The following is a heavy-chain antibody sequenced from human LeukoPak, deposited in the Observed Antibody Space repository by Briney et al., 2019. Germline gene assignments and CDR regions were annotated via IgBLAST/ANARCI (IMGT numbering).Heavy chain of an antibody. V-gene: IGHV3-43D*03. CDR1: GFTFNDYA. CDR3: AKGPGAAVGKRYIQH. D-gene: IGHD6-13*01. Sequence: GGSLRLSCAASGFTFNDYAMHWVRQAPGKGLEWVSLISWDSGNTYYADSVKGRFTISRDNSKNSPSLQMNSLRAEDTALYYCAKGPGAAVGKRYIQHWGQGTLVTVSS. CDR2: ISWDSGNT. J-gene: IGHJ1*01.